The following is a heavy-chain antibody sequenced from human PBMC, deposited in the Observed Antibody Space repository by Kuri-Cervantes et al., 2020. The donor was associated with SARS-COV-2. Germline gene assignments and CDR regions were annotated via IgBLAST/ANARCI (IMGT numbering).Heavy chain of an antibody. V-gene: IGHV4-59*12. CDR2: IYHSGST. CDR3: ARGRNYDFWSGYFHFDY. CDR1: GGSISSYY. Sequence: SETLSLTCTVSGGSISSYYWSWIRQPPGKGLEWIGYIYHSGSTYYNPSLKSRVTISVDRSKNQFSLKLSSVTAADTAVYYCARGRNYDFWSGYFHFDYWGQGTLVTVSS. D-gene: IGHD3-3*01. J-gene: IGHJ4*02.